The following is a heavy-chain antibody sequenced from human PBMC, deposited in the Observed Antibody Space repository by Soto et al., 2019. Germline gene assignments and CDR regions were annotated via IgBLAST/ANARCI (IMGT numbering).Heavy chain of an antibody. V-gene: IGHV4-34*01. Sequence: PSEALSLTCAVYGGSFSGYYWSWIRQPPGKGLEWIGEINHSGSTNYNPSLKSRVTISVDTSKNQFSLKLSSVTAADTAVYYCARGGLGDFWSGYLNYYYYYGMDVWGQGTTVTSP. J-gene: IGHJ6*02. CDR1: GGSFSGYY. CDR2: INHSGST. CDR3: ARGGLGDFWSGYLNYYYYYGMDV. D-gene: IGHD3-3*01.